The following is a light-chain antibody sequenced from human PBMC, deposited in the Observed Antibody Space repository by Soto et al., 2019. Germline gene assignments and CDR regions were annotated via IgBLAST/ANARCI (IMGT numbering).Light chain of an antibody. CDR1: QSVRSSH. Sequence: EIVMTQSPATLSVSPGERATLSCRTSQSVRSSHLAWYQQKPGQAPRLLIYGASGRATGIPDRFSGSGSGTDFTLTISRLEPEDFAVYHCQQYSSSPLTFGGGTKVDIK. CDR3: QQYSSSPLT. V-gene: IGKV3-20*01. CDR2: GAS. J-gene: IGKJ4*01.